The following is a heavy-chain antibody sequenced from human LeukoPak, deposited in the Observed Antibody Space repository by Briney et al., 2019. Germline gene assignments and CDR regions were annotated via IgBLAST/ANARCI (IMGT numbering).Heavy chain of an antibody. Sequence: ASVKVSCKASGYTFTSYYMHWVRQAPGQGLEWKGIINPSGGSTSYAQKLQGRVTMTTDTSTSTAYMELRSLRSDDTAVYYCAREGVSGYDPFDYWGQGTLVTVSS. J-gene: IGHJ4*02. CDR3: AREGVSGYDPFDY. V-gene: IGHV1-46*01. D-gene: IGHD5-12*01. CDR1: GYTFTSYY. CDR2: INPSGGST.